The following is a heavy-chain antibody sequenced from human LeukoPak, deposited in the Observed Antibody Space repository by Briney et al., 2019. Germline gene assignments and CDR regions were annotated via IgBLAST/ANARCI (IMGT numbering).Heavy chain of an antibody. Sequence: ASVKVSCKASGYTFTTYDITWVRQAPGQGLEWMGWISAYNGNTNYAQKVQGRVTMTTDTSTSTAYMELMSLRSDDTAVYYCARAGNTVTTHFDYWGQGTLVTVSS. V-gene: IGHV1-18*01. CDR1: GYTFTTYD. D-gene: IGHD4-17*01. CDR2: ISAYNGNT. CDR3: ARAGNTVTTHFDY. J-gene: IGHJ4*02.